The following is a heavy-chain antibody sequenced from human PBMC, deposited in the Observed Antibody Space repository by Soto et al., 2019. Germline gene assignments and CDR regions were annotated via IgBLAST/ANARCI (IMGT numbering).Heavy chain of an antibody. D-gene: IGHD2-2*02. V-gene: IGHV4-34*01. CDR2: INHSGST. Sequence: PSETLSLTCAVYGGSFSGYYWSWIRQPPGKGLEWIGEINHSGSTNYNPSLKSRVTISVDTSKNQFSLKLSSVTAADTAVYYCARSHHHNKIPVYFDFWGQGTLVTVSS. CDR3: ARSHHHNKIPVYFDF. CDR1: GGSFSGYY. J-gene: IGHJ4*02.